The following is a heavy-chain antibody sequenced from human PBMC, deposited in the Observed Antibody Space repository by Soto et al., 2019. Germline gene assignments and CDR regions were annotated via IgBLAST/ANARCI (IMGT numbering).Heavy chain of an antibody. Sequence: SETLSLTCTVSGGSISSYYWSWIRQPPGKGLEWIGYIYYSGSTNYNPSLKSRVTISVDTSKNQFSLKLSSVTAADTAVYYCARDLDPTGNWFDPWGQGPLVTVSS. J-gene: IGHJ5*02. CDR2: IYYSGST. D-gene: IGHD3-10*01. CDR1: GGSISSYY. V-gene: IGHV4-59*01. CDR3: ARDLDPTGNWFDP.